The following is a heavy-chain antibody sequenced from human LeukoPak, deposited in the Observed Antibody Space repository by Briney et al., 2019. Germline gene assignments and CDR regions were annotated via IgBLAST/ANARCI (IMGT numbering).Heavy chain of an antibody. CDR2: IWYDGSNK. CDR3: ARDRVAMVRGVISGFDY. J-gene: IGHJ4*02. V-gene: IGHV3-33*01. CDR1: GFTFSSYG. Sequence: GGSLRLSCAASGFTFSSYGMHWVRQAPGKGLEWVAVIWYDGSNKYYADSVKGRFTISRDNSKNTLYLQMNSLRAEGTAVYYCARDRVAMVRGVISGFDYWGQGTLVTVSS. D-gene: IGHD3-10*01.